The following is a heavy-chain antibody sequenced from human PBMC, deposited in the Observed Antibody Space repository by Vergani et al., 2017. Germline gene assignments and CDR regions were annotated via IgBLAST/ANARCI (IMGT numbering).Heavy chain of an antibody. CDR1: GGSISSSSYY. CDR2: IYYSGST. J-gene: IGHJ4*02. Sequence: QLQLQESGPGLVKPSETLSLTCTVSGGSISSSSYYWGWIRQPPGKGLEWIGSIYYSGSTYYNQSLQSRVTISVDTSKNQFSLKLSSVTAADTAVYYCARDISVGGWFDYWGQGTLVTVSS. V-gene: IGHV4-39*07. D-gene: IGHD6-19*01. CDR3: ARDISVGGWFDY.